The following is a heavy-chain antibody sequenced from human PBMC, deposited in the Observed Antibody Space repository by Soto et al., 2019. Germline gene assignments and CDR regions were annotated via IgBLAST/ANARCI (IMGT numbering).Heavy chain of an antibody. D-gene: IGHD2-2*02. J-gene: IGHJ6*02. CDR2: IIPIFGTA. V-gene: IGHV1-69*13. CDR1: GGTFSSYA. Sequence: SVKVSCKASGGTFSSYAISWVRQAPGQGLEWMGGIIPIFGTANYAQKFQGRVTITADESTSTAYMELSSLRSEDTAVYYCAREDIVVVPAAILRYYGMDVWGQGTTVTVSS. CDR3: AREDIVVVPAAILRYYGMDV.